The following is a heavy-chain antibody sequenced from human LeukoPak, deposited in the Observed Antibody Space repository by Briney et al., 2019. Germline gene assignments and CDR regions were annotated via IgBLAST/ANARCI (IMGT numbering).Heavy chain of an antibody. CDR2: IYYSGTT. Sequence: SETLSLTCTVSGGSISGDYWSWIRQPPGKGLEWIGYIYYSGTTNYNPSLQSRVTISVDTSKNQFSLQLSSFAAADTAIYYCAKGGFGVIPGVRGGIDPWGQGTLVTVSS. D-gene: IGHD3-10*01. CDR3: AKGGFGVIPGVRGGIDP. CDR1: GGSISGDY. J-gene: IGHJ5*02. V-gene: IGHV4-59*01.